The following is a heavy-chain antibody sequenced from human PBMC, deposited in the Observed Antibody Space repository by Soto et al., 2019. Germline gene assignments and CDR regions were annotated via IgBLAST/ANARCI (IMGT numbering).Heavy chain of an antibody. CDR3: ASAYCTAPSCLNWLDP. V-gene: IGHV3-33*01. J-gene: IGHJ5*02. CDR1: GFTVRNYA. CDR2: ISHDGSNK. D-gene: IGHD2-8*02. Sequence: GGSLRLSCAASGFTVRNYAMHWVRQCPGRGLEWVSFISHDGSNKYYADTVKGRFTISRVNSRNTVLLEMNSLRDEDTAVYYCASAYCTAPSCLNWLDPWGPGTLVTVSS.